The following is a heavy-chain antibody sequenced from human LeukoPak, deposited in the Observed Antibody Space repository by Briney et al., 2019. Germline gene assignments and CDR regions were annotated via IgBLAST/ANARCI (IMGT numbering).Heavy chain of an antibody. J-gene: IGHJ4*02. D-gene: IGHD1-26*01. CDR3: AGGATYAYYQDY. CDR2: IKYDASST. CDR1: GFTFSSYS. V-gene: IGHV3-74*01. Sequence: GGSLRLSCAASGFTFSSYSMNWVRQAPGKGLVWVSRIKYDASSTSYADSVKGRFTISRDNAKNTLYLQMNSLRAEDTAVYYCAGGATYAYYQDYWGQGTLVTVSS.